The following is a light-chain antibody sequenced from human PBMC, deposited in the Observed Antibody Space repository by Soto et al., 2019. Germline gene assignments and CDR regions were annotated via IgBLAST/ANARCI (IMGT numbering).Light chain of an antibody. Sequence: DIQMTQSPSSLSASVGDRVTITCRASQSISSYLNWYQQKPGKAPKLLIYAASSLQSGVPSRFSGSGSGTDFTLTISSLQPEDVATYYCQQSYSNPLTFGQGTRLEIK. V-gene: IGKV1-39*01. J-gene: IGKJ5*01. CDR2: AAS. CDR3: QQSYSNPLT. CDR1: QSISSY.